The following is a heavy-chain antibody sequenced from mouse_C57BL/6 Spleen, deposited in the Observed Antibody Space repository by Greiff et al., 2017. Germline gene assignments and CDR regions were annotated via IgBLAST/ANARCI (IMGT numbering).Heavy chain of an antibody. V-gene: IGHV1-26*01. CDR1: GYTFTDYY. Sequence: EVQLQQSGPELVKPGASVKISCKASGYTFTDYYMNWVKQSHGKSLEWIGDINPNNGGTSYNQKFKGKARLTVDKSSSTAYMELRSLTSEDSAVYYCAREGGHYFDDWGQGPTLTVAT. CDR3: AREGGHYFDD. D-gene: IGHD3-3*01. J-gene: IGHJ2*01. CDR2: INPNNGGT.